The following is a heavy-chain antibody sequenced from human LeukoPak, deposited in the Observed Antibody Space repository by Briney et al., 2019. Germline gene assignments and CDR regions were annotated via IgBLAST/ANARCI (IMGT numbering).Heavy chain of an antibody. CDR1: GYTFTSYY. V-gene: IGHV1-46*01. CDR2: INPSGGST. CDR3: ARGHIVVVPAAHYWYFDL. D-gene: IGHD2-2*01. Sequence: AASVKVSCKASGYTFTSYYMHWVRQAPGQGLEWMGIINPSGGSTSYAQKFQGRVTMTRDTSTSTVYMELSSLRSEDTAVYYCARGHIVVVPAAHYWYFDLWGRGTLVTVSS. J-gene: IGHJ2*01.